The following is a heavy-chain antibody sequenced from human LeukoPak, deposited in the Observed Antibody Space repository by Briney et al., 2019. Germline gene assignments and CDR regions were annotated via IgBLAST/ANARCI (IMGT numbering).Heavy chain of an antibody. CDR3: AREGFWGLYYYDSSGYYYFDY. CDR1: GGSISSGSYY. Sequence: SQTLSLTCTVSGGSISSGSYYWSWIRQPAGKGLEWIGRIYTSGSTNYNPSLKSRVTISVDTSKNQFSLKLSSVTAADTAVYYCAREGFWGLYYYDSSGYYYFDYWGQGTLVTVSS. CDR2: IYTSGST. D-gene: IGHD3-22*01. J-gene: IGHJ4*02. V-gene: IGHV4-61*02.